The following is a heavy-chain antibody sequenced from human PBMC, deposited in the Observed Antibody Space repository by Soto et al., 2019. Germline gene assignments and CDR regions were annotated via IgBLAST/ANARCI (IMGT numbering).Heavy chain of an antibody. CDR3: ARGYDSSGWYLGLNWFDP. J-gene: IGHJ5*02. Sequence: ASVKVSCKASGGTFSSYAISWVRQAPGQGLEWMGGIIPIFGTANYAQKFQGRVTITADESTSTAYMELSSLRSEDTAVYYCARGYDSSGWYLGLNWFDPWGQGTLVTVSS. D-gene: IGHD6-19*01. CDR2: IIPIFGTA. CDR1: GGTFSSYA. V-gene: IGHV1-69*13.